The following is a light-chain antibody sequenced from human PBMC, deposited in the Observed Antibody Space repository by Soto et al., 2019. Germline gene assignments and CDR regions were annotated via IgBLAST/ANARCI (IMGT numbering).Light chain of an antibody. V-gene: IGKV1-5*01. J-gene: IGKJ1*01. CDR1: QGIVRW. Sequence: IQMTKTPSPLAAAVRDKVTITCRASQGIVRWLAWYQQKPGKAPKLLIYDASSLDSGVPSRFSGSGAGTEFTLTISSLQPDDFATYYCQHYYGFSRTFGEVTNVDIK. CDR3: QHYYGFSRT. CDR2: DAS.